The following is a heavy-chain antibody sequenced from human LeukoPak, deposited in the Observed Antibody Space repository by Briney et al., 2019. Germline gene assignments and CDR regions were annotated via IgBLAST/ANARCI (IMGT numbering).Heavy chain of an antibody. CDR2: IKQDGSEK. D-gene: IGHD3-10*01. CDR1: GFTFSSYW. Sequence: GGYLRLSCAASGFTFSSYWMSWVRQAPGKGLEWVANIKQDGSEKYYVDSVKGRFTISRDNAKNSLYLQMNTLRAEDTAVYYCARDLSEFFDYWGQRTLVTVSS. CDR3: ARDLSEFFDY. J-gene: IGHJ4*02. V-gene: IGHV3-7*01.